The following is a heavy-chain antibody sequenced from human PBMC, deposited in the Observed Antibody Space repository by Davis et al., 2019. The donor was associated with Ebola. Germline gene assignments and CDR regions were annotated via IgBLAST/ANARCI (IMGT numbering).Heavy chain of an antibody. CDR3: ATTSYNWGHDS. CDR2: INPTTGET. D-gene: IGHD1-20*01. CDR1: GYTITDYH. J-gene: IGHJ4*02. Sequence: ASVKVSCKASGYTITDYHMHWVRQAPGEGLEWMGWINPTTGETGYSQSFQGRVTMTGDTAINTAYMDLSSLRSDDTAVYFCATTSYNWGHDSWGQGTLVTVSS. V-gene: IGHV1-2*02.